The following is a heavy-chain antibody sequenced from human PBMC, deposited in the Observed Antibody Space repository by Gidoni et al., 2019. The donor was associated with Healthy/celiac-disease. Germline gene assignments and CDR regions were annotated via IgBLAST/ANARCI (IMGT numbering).Heavy chain of an antibody. V-gene: IGHV4-61*02. D-gene: IGHD6-13*01. CDR3: ARDRTAAPNYYYYGMDV. J-gene: IGHJ6*02. CDR2: IYTSGST. Sequence: QVQLQESGPGLVKPSQTLSLTCTVSGGPISSGSYYWSWIQQPAGKGLEWIGRIYTSGSTNSNPSLKSRVTMSVDTSKNQFSLKLSSVTAADTAVYYCARDRTAAPNYYYYGMDVWGQGTTVTVSS. CDR1: GGPISSGSYY.